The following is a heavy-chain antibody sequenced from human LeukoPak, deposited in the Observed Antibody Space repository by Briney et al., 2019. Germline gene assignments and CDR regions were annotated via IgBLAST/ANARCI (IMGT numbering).Heavy chain of an antibody. J-gene: IGHJ5*02. CDR2: INHSGST. CDR1: GGSFSGYY. D-gene: IGHD2-15*01. Sequence: PSETLSLTCAVYGGSFSGYYWNWIRQPPGKGLEWIGEINHSGSTNYNPSLKSRVTISVDTSKNQFSLKLSSVTAADTAVYYCARARMQFDPWGQGTLVTVSS. V-gene: IGHV4-34*01. CDR3: ARARMQFDP.